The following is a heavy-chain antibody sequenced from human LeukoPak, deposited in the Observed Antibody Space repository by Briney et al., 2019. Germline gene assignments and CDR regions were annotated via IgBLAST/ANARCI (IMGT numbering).Heavy chain of an antibody. V-gene: IGHV3-30-3*02. Sequence: GRSLRLSCAASGFTFSSYAMHWVRQAPGKGLEWVAVISYDGSNKYYADSVKGRFTVSRDNSKNTLYLQMNSLRAEDTALYYCARILLTVTTLDYWGQGTLVTVSS. CDR2: ISYDGSNK. CDR3: ARILLTVTTLDY. CDR1: GFTFSSYA. D-gene: IGHD4-17*01. J-gene: IGHJ4*02.